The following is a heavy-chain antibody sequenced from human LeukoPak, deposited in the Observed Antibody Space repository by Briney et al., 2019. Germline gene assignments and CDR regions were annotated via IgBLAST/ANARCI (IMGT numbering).Heavy chain of an antibody. J-gene: IGHJ5*02. Sequence: SETLSLTCTVSGGSISSSSYYWGWIRQPPGKGLDYIGSIYCSGSTYYNPSLKSRVTISVDTSKNQFSLKLSSVTAADTAVYYCARRGGYCSGVSCLSWFDPWGQGTLVTVSS. V-gene: IGHV4-39*01. CDR2: IYCSGST. CDR1: GGSISSSSYY. CDR3: ARRGGYCSGVSCLSWFDP. D-gene: IGHD2-15*01.